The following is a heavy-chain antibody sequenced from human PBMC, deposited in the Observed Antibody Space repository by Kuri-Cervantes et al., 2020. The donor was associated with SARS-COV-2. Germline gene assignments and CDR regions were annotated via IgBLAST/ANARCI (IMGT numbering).Heavy chain of an antibody. CDR1: GYSFTSYW. J-gene: IGHJ4*02. Sequence: KVSCKGSGYSFTSYWISWVRQMPGKGLEWMGRIDPSDSYTNYSPSFQGHVTISADKSISTAYLQWSSLKASDTAMYYCARHSRDYYDSSGCNDYWGQGTLVTVSS. D-gene: IGHD3-22*01. CDR2: IDPSDSYT. CDR3: ARHSRDYYDSSGCNDY. V-gene: IGHV5-10-1*01.